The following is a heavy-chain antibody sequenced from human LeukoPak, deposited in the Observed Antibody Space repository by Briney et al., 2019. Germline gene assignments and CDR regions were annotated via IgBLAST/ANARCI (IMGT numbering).Heavy chain of an antibody. CDR3: ALLPRSDGYN. J-gene: IGHJ4*02. CDR1: GFTFSSYS. V-gene: IGHV3-21*01. Sequence: GGSLRLSCAASGFTFSSYSMNWVRQAPGKGVEWVSSISSSSSYIYYADSVKGRFTISRDNAKNSLYLQMNSLRAEDTAVYYCALLPRSDGYNWGQGTLVTVSS. CDR2: ISSSSSYI. D-gene: IGHD5-24*01.